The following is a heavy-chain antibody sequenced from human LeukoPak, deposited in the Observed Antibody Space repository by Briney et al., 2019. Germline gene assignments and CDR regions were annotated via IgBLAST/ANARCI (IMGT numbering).Heavy chain of an antibody. D-gene: IGHD1-14*01. J-gene: IGHJ6*03. Sequence: PSHSLSPTCTPFDGSIGTYYWSSIRQPPGKRLECLGFVYHNGASNYSPFLERRVSVSIDKAKNQVSLRLISVAAADTAVYFCGRFRKFVSQRNIYYYADLWGQGTTVAVAS. CDR2: VYHNGAS. CDR1: DGSIGTYY. CDR3: GRFRKFVSQRNIYYYADL. V-gene: IGHV4-59*07.